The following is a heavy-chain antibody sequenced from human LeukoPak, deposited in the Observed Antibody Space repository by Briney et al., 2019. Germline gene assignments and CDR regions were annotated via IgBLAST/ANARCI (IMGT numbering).Heavy chain of an antibody. CDR2: IRGKTDGGTT. V-gene: IGHV3-15*01. J-gene: IGHJ4*02. Sequence: AGGSLRLSCAASGFSFSNAWMNWVRQALGKGLEWVGRIRGKTDGGTTDYAAHVKGRFTISRDDSKNTLYLQMNSLKTEDTAVYFCTTEDYYYDSSGYYNFDYWGQGTLVTVSS. CDR1: GFSFSNAW. D-gene: IGHD3-22*01. CDR3: TTEDYYYDSSGYYNFDY.